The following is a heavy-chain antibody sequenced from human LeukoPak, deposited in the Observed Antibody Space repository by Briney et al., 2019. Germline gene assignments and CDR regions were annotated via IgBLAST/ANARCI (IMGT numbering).Heavy chain of an antibody. Sequence: GGSLRLSCVASGFKFSNYWLSWVRQAPGKGLEWVANIRTGGSEKYYVDCVKGRFTLSRDNALNSLYLQMNSLRDEDTALYYCARGDYYDSGTSFIDAFHVWGQGTMVTVSS. CDR3: ARGDYYDSGTSFIDAFHV. CDR2: IRTGGSEK. CDR1: GFKFSNYW. D-gene: IGHD3-10*01. J-gene: IGHJ3*01. V-gene: IGHV3-7*01.